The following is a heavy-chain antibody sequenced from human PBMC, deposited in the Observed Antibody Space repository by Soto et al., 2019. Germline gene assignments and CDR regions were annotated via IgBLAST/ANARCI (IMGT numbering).Heavy chain of an antibody. CDR1: GGSSSSYY. J-gene: IGHJ5*02. D-gene: IGHD6-13*01. V-gene: IGHV4-59*08. CDR3: ARAKAPLYSSSWYWFDP. CDR2: IYYSGST. Sequence: PSETLSLTCTVSGGSSSSYYWSWIRQPPGKGLEWIGYIYYSGSTNYNPSLKSRVTISVDTSKNQFSLKLSSVTAADTAVYYCARAKAPLYSSSWYWFDPWGQGTLVTVS.